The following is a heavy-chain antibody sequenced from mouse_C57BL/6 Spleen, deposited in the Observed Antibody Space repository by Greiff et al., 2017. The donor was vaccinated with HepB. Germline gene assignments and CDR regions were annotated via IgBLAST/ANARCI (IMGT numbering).Heavy chain of an antibody. CDR1: GYAFSSSW. CDR2: IYPGDGDT. CDR3: ARRNSNYDYAMDY. Sequence: VQRVESGPELVKPGASVKISCKASGYAFSSSWMNWVKQRPGKGLEWIGRIYPGDGDTNYNGKFKGKATLTADKSSSTAYMQLSSLTSEDSAVYFCARRNSNYDYAMDYWGQGTSVTVSS. D-gene: IGHD2-5*01. V-gene: IGHV1-82*01. J-gene: IGHJ4*01.